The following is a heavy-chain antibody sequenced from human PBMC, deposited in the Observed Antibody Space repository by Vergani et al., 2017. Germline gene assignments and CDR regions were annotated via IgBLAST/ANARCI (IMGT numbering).Heavy chain of an antibody. CDR2: IKSKTDGGTT. D-gene: IGHD3-10*01. CDR3: TTRADYYGSGSYYISLDY. Sequence: EVQLVESGGGLVKPGGSLRLSCAASGFTFSNAWMSWVRPAPGKGLEWVGRIKSKTDGGTTDYAAPVKGRFTISRDDSKNTLYLQMNSLKTEDTAVYYCTTRADYYGSGSYYISLDYWGQGTLVTVSS. J-gene: IGHJ4*02. V-gene: IGHV3-15*01. CDR1: GFTFSNAW.